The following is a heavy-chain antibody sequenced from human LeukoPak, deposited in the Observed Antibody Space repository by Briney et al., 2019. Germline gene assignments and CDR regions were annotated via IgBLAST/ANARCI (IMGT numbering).Heavy chain of an antibody. Sequence: GASVKVSCKASGYTFTCYYMHWVRQAPGQGLEWMGWINPNSGGTNYAQKFQGRVTMTRDTSISTAYMELSRLRSDDTAVYYCARRRARYYYMDVWGKGTTVTVSS. J-gene: IGHJ6*03. CDR3: ARRRARYYYMDV. CDR2: INPNSGGT. V-gene: IGHV1-2*02. CDR1: GYTFTCYY.